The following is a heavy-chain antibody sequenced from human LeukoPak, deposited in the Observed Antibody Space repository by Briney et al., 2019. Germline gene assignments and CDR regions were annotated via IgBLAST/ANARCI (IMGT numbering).Heavy chain of an antibody. D-gene: IGHD3-22*01. CDR2: IYSSGST. Sequence: SQTLSLTCTVSGGSISSYYWSWIRQSPGKGLEWIGHIYSSGSTNYNPSLKSRVTISIDTSKNQFSLRLSSVTAADTALYYCARNYDNSGYTAFGYWGRGTLVTVSS. J-gene: IGHJ4*02. CDR1: GGSISSYY. CDR3: ARNYDNSGYTAFGY. V-gene: IGHV4-59*01.